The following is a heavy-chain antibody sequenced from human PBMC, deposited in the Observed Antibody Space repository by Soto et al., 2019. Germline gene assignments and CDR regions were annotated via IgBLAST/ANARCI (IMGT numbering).Heavy chain of an antibody. CDR3: ASSYTYDILAGYGAAFDI. D-gene: IGHD3-9*01. CDR1: GYSFTSYW. Sequence: GESLKISCKGSGYSFTSYWISWVRQMPGKGLEWMGRIDPSDSYTNYSPSFQGHVTISADKSISTAYLQWSSLKASDTAMYYCASSYTYDILAGYGAAFDIWGQGTMVTVSS. J-gene: IGHJ3*02. V-gene: IGHV5-10-1*01. CDR2: IDPSDSYT.